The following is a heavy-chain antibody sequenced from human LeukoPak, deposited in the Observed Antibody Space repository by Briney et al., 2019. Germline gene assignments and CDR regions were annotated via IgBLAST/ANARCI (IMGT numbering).Heavy chain of an antibody. Sequence: PSETLSLTCAVYGGSFSGYYWSWIRQPPGKGLEWIGEINHSGSTNYNPSLKSRVTISVDTSKNQFSLKLSSVTAADTAVYYCARGRYGSGSYYSIKYYFDYWGQGTLVTVSS. CDR3: ARGRYGSGSYYSIKYYFDY. V-gene: IGHV4-34*01. CDR1: GGSFSGYY. CDR2: INHSGST. D-gene: IGHD3-10*01. J-gene: IGHJ4*02.